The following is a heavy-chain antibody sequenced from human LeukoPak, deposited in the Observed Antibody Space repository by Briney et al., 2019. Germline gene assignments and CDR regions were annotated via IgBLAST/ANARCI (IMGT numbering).Heavy chain of an antibody. J-gene: IGHJ4*02. CDR3: ARDRKAVATIYFDY. Sequence: SETLSLTCTVSGGSISSYYWSWIRQPPGKGLEWIGYIYYSGSTNYNPSLKSRVTISVDTSKNQFSLKLSSVTAADTAVYYCARDRKAVATIYFDYWGQGTLVTVSS. D-gene: IGHD5-12*01. CDR2: IYYSGST. CDR1: GGSISSYY. V-gene: IGHV4-59*12.